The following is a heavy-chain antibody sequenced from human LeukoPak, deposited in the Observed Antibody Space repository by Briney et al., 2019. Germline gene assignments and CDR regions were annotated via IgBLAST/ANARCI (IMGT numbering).Heavy chain of an antibody. CDR3: ATGEPYYYHAMDA. CDR2: INSDGSDT. Sequence: GGSLRLSCAASGFTFSSYWMHWVRQAPGKGLEWVSRINSDGSDTMYADSVKGRFTISRDNAKNTLYLQMNSLRDDDTAVYYCATGEPYYYHAMDAWGQGTTVTVSS. CDR1: GFTFSSYW. J-gene: IGHJ6*02. V-gene: IGHV3-74*03.